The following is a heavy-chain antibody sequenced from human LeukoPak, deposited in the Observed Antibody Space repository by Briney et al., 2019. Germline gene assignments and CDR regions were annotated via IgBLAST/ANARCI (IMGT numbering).Heavy chain of an antibody. CDR1: GFTFSGYA. V-gene: IGHV3-23*01. Sequence: GGSLRLSCAASGFTFSGYAVSWVRQAPGKGLEWVSGISGSGLTTYYADSVKGRFTISRDNSKNTLYLQMNSLRAEDAAVYYCAKGYLYDSSAYCFDYWGQGTLVTVSS. D-gene: IGHD3-22*01. CDR2: ISGSGLTT. J-gene: IGHJ4*02. CDR3: AKGYLYDSSAYCFDY.